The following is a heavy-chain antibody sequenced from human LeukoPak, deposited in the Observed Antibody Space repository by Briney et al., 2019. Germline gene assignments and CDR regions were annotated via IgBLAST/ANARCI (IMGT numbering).Heavy chain of an antibody. V-gene: IGHV2-5*02. CDR2: IFWDDDK. D-gene: IGHD2-2*01. CDR3: AHKKYCSRTSCHFDY. CDR1: GFSISSREVG. J-gene: IGHJ4*01. Sequence: SGPTLVKPTQTLTLTCSLSGFSISSREVGVGWFRQPPGKALEGLALIFWDDDKRYSPSLKSRLSITKDTSKNQVVLTMINMDPVDTGTYYCAHKKYCSRTSCHFDYWGHGALVIVS.